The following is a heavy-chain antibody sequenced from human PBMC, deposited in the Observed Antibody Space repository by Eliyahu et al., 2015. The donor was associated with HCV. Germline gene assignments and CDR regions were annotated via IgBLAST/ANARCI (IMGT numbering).Heavy chain of an antibody. CDR2: ISHSGSX. Sequence: QVQLQESGPGLVKPSGTLSLTCAVSGGSLNSSTWWXWFRQPPGKGLEWIGEISHSGSXNYNXSLKSRVTISVEKSKNQFSLRXSXVTAAXTAVYYCARVSRNQGERESMVRVIMMIRRRNFDLWGRGTLVTVSS. CDR3: ARVSRNQGERESMVRVIMMIRRRNFDL. D-gene: IGHD3-16*01. CDR1: GGSLNSSTW. J-gene: IGHJ2*01. V-gene: IGHV4-4*02.